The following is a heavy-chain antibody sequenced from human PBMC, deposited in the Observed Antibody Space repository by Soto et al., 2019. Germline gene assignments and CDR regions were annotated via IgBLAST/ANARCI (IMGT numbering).Heavy chain of an antibody. CDR3: ARVYYYGSGSPNWFDP. CDR1: GYSFTSYW. Sequence: GESLKISCKGSGYSFTSYWIGWVRQMPGKGLEWMGIIYPGDSDTRYSPSFQGQVTISADKSISTAYLQWSSLKASDTAMYYCARVYYYGSGSPNWFDPWGQGTLVTVSS. D-gene: IGHD3-10*01. J-gene: IGHJ5*02. CDR2: IYPGDSDT. V-gene: IGHV5-51*01.